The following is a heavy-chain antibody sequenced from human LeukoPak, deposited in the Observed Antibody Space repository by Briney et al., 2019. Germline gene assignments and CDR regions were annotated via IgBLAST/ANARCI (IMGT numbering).Heavy chain of an antibody. CDR3: ARDRPTSEAFDI. CDR1: GGSISSGDYH. J-gene: IGHJ3*02. V-gene: IGHV4-61*02. D-gene: IGHD5-12*01. CDR2: TYTSGST. Sequence: SQTLSLTCTVSGGSISSGDYHWSWIRQPAGKGLEWIGRTYTSGSTNYNPSLKSRVTMSVDTSKNQFSLKLSSVTAADTAVYYCARDRPTSEAFDIWGQGTMVTVSS.